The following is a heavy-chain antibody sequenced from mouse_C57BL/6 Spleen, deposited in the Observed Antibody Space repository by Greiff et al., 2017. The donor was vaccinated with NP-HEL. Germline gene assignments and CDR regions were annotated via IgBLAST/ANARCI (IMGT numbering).Heavy chain of an antibody. J-gene: IGHJ4*01. CDR3: ARRGSSGYVGYAMDY. Sequence: QVQLQQSGPELVKPGASVKISCKASGYAFSSSWMNWVKQRPGKGLEWIGRIYPGDGDTNYNGKFKGKATLTADKSSSTAYMQLSSLTSEDSAVYFCARRGSSGYVGYAMDYWGQGTSVTVSS. CDR2: IYPGDGDT. CDR1: GYAFSSSW. D-gene: IGHD3-2*02. V-gene: IGHV1-82*01.